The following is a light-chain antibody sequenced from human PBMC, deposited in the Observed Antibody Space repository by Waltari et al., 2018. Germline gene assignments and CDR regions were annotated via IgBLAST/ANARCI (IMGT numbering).Light chain of an antibody. Sequence: DIQMTQSPSSVSSSVGDRVTLTCRASPDIGSWIAWYQQRPGKAPQLLIYNTSMLQSGVPSRFSGSGSETNFSLTIASLQPEDFATYYCQQANNFPLTFGGGTRVDIK. CDR2: NTS. V-gene: IGKV1-12*01. CDR1: PDIGSW. CDR3: QQANNFPLT. J-gene: IGKJ4*01.